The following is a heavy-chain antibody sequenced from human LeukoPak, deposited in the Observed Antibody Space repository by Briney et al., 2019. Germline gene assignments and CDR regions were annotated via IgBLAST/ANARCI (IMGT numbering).Heavy chain of an antibody. V-gene: IGHV4-59*08. D-gene: IGHD2-2*01. CDR3: ARLSTDNVVLPGAMAYYFDC. Sequence: PSETLSLTCTVSAGAITSQYWSWIWQSPGKGLEFIGYINYSGSTSYNPSLKSRVAISVDTSKNQFSLKLSSVTAADTAMYFCARLSTDNVVLPGAMAYYFDCWGQGTLVTVSS. CDR2: INYSGST. J-gene: IGHJ4*02. CDR1: AGAITSQY.